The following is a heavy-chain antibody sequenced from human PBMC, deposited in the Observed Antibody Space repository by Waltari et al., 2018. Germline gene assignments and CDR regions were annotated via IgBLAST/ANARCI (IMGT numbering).Heavy chain of an antibody. CDR1: GGSFSGYY. J-gene: IGHJ3*02. CDR2: INHSGST. V-gene: IGHV4-34*01. D-gene: IGHD4-17*01. CDR3: ARGSQDYDAFDI. Sequence: QVQLQQCGAGLLKPSETLSLTCAVYGGSFSGYYWSWIRQPPGKGLEWIGEINHSGSTNYNPSLKSRVTISVDTSKNQFSLKLSSVTAADTAVYYCARGSQDYDAFDIWGQGTMVTVSS.